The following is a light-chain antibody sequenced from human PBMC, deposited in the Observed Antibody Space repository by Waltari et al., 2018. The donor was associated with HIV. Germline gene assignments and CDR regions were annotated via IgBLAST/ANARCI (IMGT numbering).Light chain of an antibody. Sequence: QSALTQPPSASGSPGQSVTLSCTGTSSDVGGYNYVSWHQQHPGKAPKLMIYEVIKRPSVVPGRFSGSKSGTTASLTVSGLQPEDEADYYCSSHAGSKVVFGGGTRLTVL. CDR2: EVI. V-gene: IGLV2-8*01. CDR3: SSHAGSKVV. J-gene: IGLJ2*01. CDR1: SSDVGGYNY.